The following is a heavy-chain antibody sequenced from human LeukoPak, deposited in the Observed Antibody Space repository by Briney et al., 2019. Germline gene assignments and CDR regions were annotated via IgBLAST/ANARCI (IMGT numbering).Heavy chain of an antibody. V-gene: IGHV3-11*04. J-gene: IGHJ3*02. Sequence: GGSLRLSCAASGFTFSDYYMSWIRQAPGKGLEWVSYISSSGSTIYYADSVKGRFTISRDNAKNSLYLQMNSLRAEDTAVYYCARAFGVVIRDAFDIWGQGTMVTVSS. D-gene: IGHD3-3*01. CDR2: ISSSGSTI. CDR1: GFTFSDYY. CDR3: ARAFGVVIRDAFDI.